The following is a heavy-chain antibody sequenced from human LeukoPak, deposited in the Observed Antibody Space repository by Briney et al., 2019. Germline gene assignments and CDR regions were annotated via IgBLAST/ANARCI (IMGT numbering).Heavy chain of an antibody. Sequence: PGRSLRLSCAASEITFTSYTMHWVRQAPGKGLEWVAVTSYDGSKKYYADSVKGRFTISRDNSKNTLYLQMNSLRAEDTAVYFCARGDHYYDSSGYLYYFDNRGQGTLVTVSS. CDR2: TSYDGSKK. CDR3: ARGDHYYDSSGYLYYFDN. V-gene: IGHV3-30*01. J-gene: IGHJ4*02. CDR1: EITFTSYT. D-gene: IGHD3-22*01.